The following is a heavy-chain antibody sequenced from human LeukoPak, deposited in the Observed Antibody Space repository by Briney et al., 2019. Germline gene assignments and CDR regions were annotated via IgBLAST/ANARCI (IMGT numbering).Heavy chain of an antibody. CDR3: ARHWNYMYDAFDI. V-gene: IGHV1-3*01. Sequence: GASVKVSCKASGYTFTSYAMHWVRQAPGQRLEWMGWINAGNGNTKYSQKFQGRVTITRDTSASTAYMELSSLRSEDTAVYYCARHWNYMYDAFDIWGQGTMVTVSS. CDR1: GYTFTSYA. D-gene: IGHD1-7*01. J-gene: IGHJ3*02. CDR2: INAGNGNT.